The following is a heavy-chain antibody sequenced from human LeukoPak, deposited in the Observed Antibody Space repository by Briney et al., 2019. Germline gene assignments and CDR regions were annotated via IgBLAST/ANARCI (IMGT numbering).Heavy chain of an antibody. D-gene: IGHD2-2*01. J-gene: IGHJ5*01. V-gene: IGHV4-4*07. CDR2: IYSSGTT. Sequence: SETLSLTCIVSGDSISGKYWSWIRRPAGKGLEWLGRIYSSGTTDYSPSLMSRVTMSLDTSKNHISLRLRSVTAADTAVYYCARLDILVPRAVEWFDPWGQGTVVTVSS. CDR1: GDSISGKY. CDR3: ARLDILVPRAVEWFDP.